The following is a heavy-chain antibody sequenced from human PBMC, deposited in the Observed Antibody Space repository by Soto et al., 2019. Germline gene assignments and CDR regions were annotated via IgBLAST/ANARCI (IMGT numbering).Heavy chain of an antibody. V-gene: IGHV1-3*05. CDR2: INAGNGNT. CDR1: GYTFTSYA. Sequence: QVQLVQSGAEEKKPGASVKVSCKASGYTFTSYAMHWVRQAPGQRLEWMGWINAGNGNTKYSQKFQGRVTITRDTSASTAYMELSSLRSEDTAVYYCARDWLDARFLEWGRARERPRPRWIYYYGMDVW. CDR3: ARDWLDARFLEWGRARERPRPRWIYYYGMDV. J-gene: IGHJ6*01. D-gene: IGHD3-3*01.